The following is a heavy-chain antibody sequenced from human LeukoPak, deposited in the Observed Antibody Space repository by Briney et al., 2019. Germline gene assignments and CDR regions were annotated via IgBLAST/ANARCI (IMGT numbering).Heavy chain of an antibody. Sequence: GVSLRLSCTASGLSFSSSAMSWVRQAPGKGLEWVSAISGTGGSTYYADSAKGRFTISRDNSKNTVYLQMNGLRAEDTAVYYCANGKGYFEFWGQGTLVTVSS. V-gene: IGHV3-23*01. J-gene: IGHJ4*02. CDR2: ISGTGGST. CDR1: GLSFSSSA. D-gene: IGHD3-9*01. CDR3: ANGKGYFEF.